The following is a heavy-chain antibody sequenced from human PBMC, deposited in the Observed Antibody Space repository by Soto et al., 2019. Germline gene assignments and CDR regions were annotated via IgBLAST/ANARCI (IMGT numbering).Heavy chain of an antibody. CDR2: IGTAGDT. Sequence: EVQLVESGGGLVQPGGSLRLSCAASGFTFSSYDMHWVRQATGKGLEWVSAIGTAGDTYYPGSVKGRFTISRENAKNSLYLQMNSLRAEDTAVYYCARIPEPQEGYYYCGMDVWGQGTTVTVSS. CDR3: ARIPEPQEGYYYCGMDV. V-gene: IGHV3-13*01. CDR1: GFTFSSYD. J-gene: IGHJ6*02.